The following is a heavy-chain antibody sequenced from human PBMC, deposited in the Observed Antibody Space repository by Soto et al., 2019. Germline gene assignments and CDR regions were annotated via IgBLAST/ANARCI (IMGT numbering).Heavy chain of an antibody. CDR2: ISAYNGNT. CDR1: GYTFTSYG. J-gene: IGHJ5*02. CDR3: ARDSPMVRGVIIPFGLFDP. V-gene: IGHV1-18*01. Sequence: GASVKVSCKASGYTFTSYGISWVRQAPGQGLEWMGWISAYNGNTNYAQKLQGRVTMTTDTSTSTAYMELRSLRSDDTAVYYCARDSPMVRGVIIPFGLFDPWGQGTLVTVS. D-gene: IGHD3-10*01.